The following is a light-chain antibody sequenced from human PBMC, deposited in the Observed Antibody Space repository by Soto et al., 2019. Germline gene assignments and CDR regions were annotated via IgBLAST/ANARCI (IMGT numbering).Light chain of an antibody. J-gene: IGLJ3*02. CDR3: SSYTSSSTLV. CDR2: EVS. V-gene: IGLV2-14*01. CDR1: SSDVGGYNY. Sequence: QSALTQPASVSGSPGQSITISCTGTSSDVGGYNYVSWYQQHPGKAPKLMIYEVSNRPSGVSNRFSGSKSGNTASLTVSGLRAEDEADYYCSSYTSSSTLVLGGGTKLTVL.